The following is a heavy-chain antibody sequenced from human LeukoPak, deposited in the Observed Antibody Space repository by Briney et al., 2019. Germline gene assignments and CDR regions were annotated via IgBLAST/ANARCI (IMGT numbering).Heavy chain of an antibody. V-gene: IGHV3-30*04. CDR1: GFTFSNYA. Sequence: PGGSLRLSCAASGFTFSNYAMHWVRQAPGKGLEWVAVISYDGSNKYYADSVKGRFTISRDNSKNTLYLQMNSLRVDDTAVYYCAKDTVTTSGYFDPWGQGTLVTVSS. D-gene: IGHD4-17*01. CDR3: AKDTVTTSGYFDP. J-gene: IGHJ5*02. CDR2: ISYDGSNK.